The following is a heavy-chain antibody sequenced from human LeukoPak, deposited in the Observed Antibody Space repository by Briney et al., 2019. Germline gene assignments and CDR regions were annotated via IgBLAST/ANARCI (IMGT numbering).Heavy chain of an antibody. Sequence: ASVKVSCKASGGTFSSYAISWVRQAPGQGLEWMGGIIPIFGTANYAQKFQGRVTITADESTSTAYMELSSLRSEDTAVYYCARAGLNCSSTSCYYYFDYWGQGTLVTVSS. CDR1: GGTFSSYA. J-gene: IGHJ4*02. D-gene: IGHD2-2*01. V-gene: IGHV1-69*13. CDR2: IIPIFGTA. CDR3: ARAGLNCSSTSCYYYFDY.